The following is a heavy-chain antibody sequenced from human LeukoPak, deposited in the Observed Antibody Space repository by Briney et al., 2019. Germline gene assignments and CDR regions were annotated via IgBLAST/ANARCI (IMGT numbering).Heavy chain of an antibody. D-gene: IGHD4-17*01. CDR1: GFIIADYA. CDR2: IRSKAFDETT. V-gene: IGHV3-49*04. Sequence: GGSLRLSCTTSGFIIADYAVSWVRQAPGKGLEWVGLIRSKAFDETTEYAASVEGRFTISRDDSKSIVYQQMNSLKTEDTAVYFCSRHPSTMTTVTRYYYYYYMDVWGKGTTVTVSS. CDR3: SRHPSTMTTVTRYYYYYYMDV. J-gene: IGHJ6*03.